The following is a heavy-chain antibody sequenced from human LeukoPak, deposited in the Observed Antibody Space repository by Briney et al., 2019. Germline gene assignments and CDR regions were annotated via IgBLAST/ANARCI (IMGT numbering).Heavy chain of an antibody. V-gene: IGHV4-59*01. D-gene: IGHD3-22*01. J-gene: IGHJ4*02. Sequence: SETLSLTCTVSGASISSYYWSWIRQPPGKGLEWIGDIYYSGSIKYNPSLKSRVTMSVDTSKNQFSLKLSSVTAADTAIYYCARENPSGYYNRPIDYWGQEPLVTVSP. CDR1: GASISSYY. CDR2: IYYSGSI. CDR3: ARENPSGYYNRPIDY.